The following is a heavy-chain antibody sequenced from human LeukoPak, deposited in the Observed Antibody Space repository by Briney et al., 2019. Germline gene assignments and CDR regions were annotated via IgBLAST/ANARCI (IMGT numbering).Heavy chain of an antibody. CDR2: IYSGGST. CDR3: ASCIAAAGRPSYYYYGMDV. Sequence: GGSLRLSCAASGFTVSSNYMSWVRQAPGKGLEWVSVIYSGGSTYYADSVKGRFTISRDNSKNTLYLQMNSLRAEDTAVYYCASCIAAAGRPSYYYYGMDVWGQGTTVTVSS. V-gene: IGHV3-53*01. J-gene: IGHJ6*02. D-gene: IGHD6-13*01. CDR1: GFTVSSNY.